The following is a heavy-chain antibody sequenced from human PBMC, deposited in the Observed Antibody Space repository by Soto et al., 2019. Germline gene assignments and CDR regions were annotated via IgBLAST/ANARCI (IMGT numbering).Heavy chain of an antibody. Sequence: TGGSLRLSCAASGFTFSSYAMSWVRQAPGKGLEWVSAISGSGGSTYYADSVKGRFTISRDNSKNTLYLQMNSLRAEDTAVYYCAKDGSSGSSSSDYYYYGMDVWGQGTTVTVSS. CDR1: GFTFSSYA. CDR2: ISGSGGST. D-gene: IGHD6-6*01. V-gene: IGHV3-23*01. J-gene: IGHJ6*02. CDR3: AKDGSSGSSSSDYYYYGMDV.